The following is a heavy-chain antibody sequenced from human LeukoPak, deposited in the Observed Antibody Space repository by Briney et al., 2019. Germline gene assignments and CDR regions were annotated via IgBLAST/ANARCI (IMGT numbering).Heavy chain of an antibody. J-gene: IGHJ3*02. CDR2: IKQDGSEK. CDR3: ARGWGDCTTVSCYTGGDVFDM. V-gene: IGHV3-7*01. CDR1: GFTFSSCW. Sequence: GGSLRLSCVASGFTFSSCWMSWVRQAPGKGLEWVANIKQDGSEKYYVDSVKGRFTISRDNAKNSLFLQMNSLRAEDTAVYYCARGWGDCTTVSCYTGGDVFDMWGQGTMVTVSS. D-gene: IGHD2-2*02.